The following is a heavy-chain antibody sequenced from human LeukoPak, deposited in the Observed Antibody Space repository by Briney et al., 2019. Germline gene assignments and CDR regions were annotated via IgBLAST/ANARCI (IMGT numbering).Heavy chain of an antibody. D-gene: IGHD6-13*01. J-gene: IGHJ4*02. Sequence: GGSLRLSCAASGMTVSSNYMSWVRQAPGQGLEWVAVIYFGGSTYYADSVQGRFTISRDNSKNTLYLQMNSLRAEDTAVYYCARDQGIAAAGWGYFDYWGRGTLVTVSS. CDR1: GMTVSSNY. V-gene: IGHV3-53*01. CDR3: ARDQGIAAAGWGYFDY. CDR2: IYFGGST.